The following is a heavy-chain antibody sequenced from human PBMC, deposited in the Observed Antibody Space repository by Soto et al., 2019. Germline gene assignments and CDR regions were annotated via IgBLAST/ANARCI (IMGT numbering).Heavy chain of an antibody. J-gene: IGHJ4*02. V-gene: IGHV1-3*05. CDR1: GYTFTGCA. Sequence: QVQLVQSGAEEKKPGASVKVTFKAYGYTFTGCAMHWVRQAPGQRLEWMGWIKAGNGNTKYSQKFQGRVTITRDTSASTAYMELSSLRSEDTAVYYCARDVAAADYWGQGTLVTVSS. D-gene: IGHD6-13*01. CDR2: IKAGNGNT. CDR3: ARDVAAADY.